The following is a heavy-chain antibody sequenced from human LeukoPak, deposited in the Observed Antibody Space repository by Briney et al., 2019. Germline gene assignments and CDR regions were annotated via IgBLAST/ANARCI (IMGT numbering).Heavy chain of an antibody. CDR1: GGSINSISYY. CDR2: IYYSGIT. CDR3: ASPIAASTFGMVYNWFDP. Sequence: SETLSLTCTVSGGSINSISYYWGWIRQPPGKGLEWIGTIYYSGITYYNPSLKSRVTISVDTSKNQFSLKLSSVTAADTAVYYCASPIAASTFGMVYNWFDPWGQGTLVTVSS. D-gene: IGHD3-3*01. J-gene: IGHJ5*02. V-gene: IGHV4-39*01.